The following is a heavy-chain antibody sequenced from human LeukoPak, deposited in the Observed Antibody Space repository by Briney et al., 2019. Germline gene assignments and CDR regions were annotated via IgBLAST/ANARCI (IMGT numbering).Heavy chain of an antibody. D-gene: IGHD2-2*01. CDR3: ARAPASKFSLPLYGMDV. Sequence: GGSLRLSCAASGNYWMHWVRQAPGKGLVWVSHINSDGSWTSYADSVKGRFTISRENAKNSLYLQMNSLRAEDTAVYYCARAPASKFSLPLYGMDVWGQGTTVTVSS. CDR2: INSDGSWT. CDR1: GNYW. J-gene: IGHJ6*02. V-gene: IGHV3-74*01.